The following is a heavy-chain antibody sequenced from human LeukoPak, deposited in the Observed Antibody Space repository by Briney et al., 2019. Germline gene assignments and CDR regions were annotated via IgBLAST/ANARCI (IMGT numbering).Heavy chain of an antibody. J-gene: IGHJ3*02. Sequence: GGSLRLSCAASGFTFSSYGMHWVRQAPGKWLEWVAFIRYDGSNKYYADSVKGRFTISRDNSKNTLYLQMNSLRAEDTAVYYCAKARNGYRRAFDIWGQGTMVTVSS. D-gene: IGHD5-18*01. CDR3: AKARNGYRRAFDI. CDR1: GFTFSSYG. V-gene: IGHV3-30*02. CDR2: IRYDGSNK.